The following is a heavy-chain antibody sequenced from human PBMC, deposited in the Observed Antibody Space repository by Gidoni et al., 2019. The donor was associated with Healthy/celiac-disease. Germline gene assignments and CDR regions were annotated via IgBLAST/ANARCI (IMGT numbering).Heavy chain of an antibody. D-gene: IGHD3-3*01. CDR3: ARSSIFGVTHHPVDY. CDR2: ISSSGSTI. V-gene: IGHV3-11*01. Sequence: QVQLVESGGGLFKPGGSLRLSCAASGFTFRDYYMSWIRQAPGKGLEWVSYISSSGSTIYYADSVKGRFTISRDNAKNSLYLQMNSLRAEDTAVYYCARSSIFGVTHHPVDYWGQGTLVTVSS. J-gene: IGHJ4*02. CDR1: GFTFRDYY.